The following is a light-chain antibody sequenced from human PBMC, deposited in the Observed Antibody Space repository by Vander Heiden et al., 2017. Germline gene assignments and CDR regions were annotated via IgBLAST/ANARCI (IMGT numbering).Light chain of an antibody. CDR3: MKASHWPYT. V-gene: IGKV2-30*02. J-gene: IGKJ2*01. CDR2: KVT. CDR1: QSLVLSDGNTY. Sequence: VVMTRSPLSLPVTLGQAASISCRSSQSLVLSDGNTYLNWFHQRPGQSPRRLSDKVTNRDSGVPDRFSASESGTDFTLKISRVEAEDVGVYYCMKASHWPYTYGQRTKLEIK.